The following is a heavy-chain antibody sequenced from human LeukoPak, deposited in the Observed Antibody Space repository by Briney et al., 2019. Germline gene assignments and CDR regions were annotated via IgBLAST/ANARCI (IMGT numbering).Heavy chain of an antibody. V-gene: IGHV3-21*01. J-gene: IGHJ4*02. Sequence: PGGSLRLSCAASGFTFSTYSMNWVRQAPGQGLEWVSSISSSSTYIYYADSVKGRFTISRDNSKNSLYLQMNNLRAEGTAVYYCARWDRFHGVWGQGTLVTVSS. CDR3: ARWDRFHGV. D-gene: IGHD1-14*01. CDR1: GFTFSTYS. CDR2: ISSSSTYI.